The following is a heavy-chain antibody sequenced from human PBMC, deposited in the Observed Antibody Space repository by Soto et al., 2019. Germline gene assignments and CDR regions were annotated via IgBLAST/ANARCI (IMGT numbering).Heavy chain of an antibody. CDR2: IYPGDSDT. D-gene: IGHD3-3*01. CDR3: ARTPKYYDFWGGYRIRGGMDV. CDR1: GYSFTSYW. V-gene: IGHV5-51*01. Sequence: GESLKISCEGSGYSFTSYWIGWVRQMPGKGLEWVGIIYPGDSDTIYDPSLQGQVTISAAKSISTAYLPWSMLTASDTAMYCCARTPKYYDFWGGYRIRGGMDVWAKGPRSTSP. J-gene: IGHJ6*02.